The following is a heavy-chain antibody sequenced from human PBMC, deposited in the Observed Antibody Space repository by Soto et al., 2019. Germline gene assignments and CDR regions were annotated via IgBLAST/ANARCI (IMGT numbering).Heavy chain of an antibody. V-gene: IGHV1-2*04. Sequence: ASVKVSCKASGYTFTGYYMHWVRQAPGQGLEWMGWINPNSGGTNYAQKFQGWVTMTRDTSISTAYMELSRLRSDDTAVYYCARAGYSSGWPIHWYFDYWGQGTLVTVSS. D-gene: IGHD6-19*01. CDR2: INPNSGGT. CDR1: GYTFTGYY. CDR3: ARAGYSSGWPIHWYFDY. J-gene: IGHJ4*02.